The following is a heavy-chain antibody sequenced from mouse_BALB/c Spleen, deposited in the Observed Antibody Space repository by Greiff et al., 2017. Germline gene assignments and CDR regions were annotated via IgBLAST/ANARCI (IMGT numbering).Heavy chain of an antibody. Sequence: QVQLQQSGAELVRPGSSVKISCKASGYAFSSYWMNWVKQRPGQGLEWIGQIYPGDGDTNYNGKFKGKATLTADKSSSTAYMQLSSLTSEDSAVYFCARGGLPHYFDYWGQGTTLTVSS. CDR1: GYAFSSYW. CDR2: IYPGDGDT. V-gene: IGHV1-80*01. D-gene: IGHD5-5*01. J-gene: IGHJ2*01. CDR3: ARGGLPHYFDY.